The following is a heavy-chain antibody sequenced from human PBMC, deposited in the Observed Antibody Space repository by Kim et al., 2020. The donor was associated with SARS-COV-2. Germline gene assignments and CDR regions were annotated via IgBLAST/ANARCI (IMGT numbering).Heavy chain of an antibody. V-gene: IGHV7-4-1*02. J-gene: IGHJ5*02. CDR3: ARARYCTSTSCLNWFEP. D-gene: IGHD2-2*01. CDR2: INTNTGNP. CDR1: GYTFTSNA. Sequence: ASVKVSCKASGYTFTSNALNWVRQAPGQGLEWMGWINTNTGNPTYAQGFTGRFVFSLDTSVSTAYLEISSLKADDTAVYYCARARYCTSTSCLNWFEPWGQGTLVTVSS.